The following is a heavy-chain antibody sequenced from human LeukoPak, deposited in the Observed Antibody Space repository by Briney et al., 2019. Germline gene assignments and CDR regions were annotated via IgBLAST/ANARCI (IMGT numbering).Heavy chain of an antibody. D-gene: IGHD3-22*01. CDR1: GFPFSSYW. CDR3: ARDGDSSGYYVNFDY. Sequence: GGSLRLSCAASGFPFSSYWMHWVRQVPGKGLVWVSRINGDGSSTSYADSVKGRFTISRDNAKNTLYLQMNGLRAQDTAVYYCARDGDSSGYYVNFDYWGQGTLVTVSS. J-gene: IGHJ4*02. V-gene: IGHV3-74*01. CDR2: INGDGSST.